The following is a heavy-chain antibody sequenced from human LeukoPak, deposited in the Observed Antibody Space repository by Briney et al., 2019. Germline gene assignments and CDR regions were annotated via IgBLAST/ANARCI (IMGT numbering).Heavy chain of an antibody. Sequence: SVKVSCKASGGTFSSYAISWVRQAPGQGLEWMGGIIPIFGTANYAQKFQGRVTITRDTSASTAYMELSSLRSEDTAVYYCARGPLYYDFWSGYFDYWGQGTLVTVSS. CDR2: IIPIFGTA. J-gene: IGHJ4*02. D-gene: IGHD3-3*01. CDR3: ARGPLYYDFWSGYFDY. V-gene: IGHV1-69*05. CDR1: GGTFSSYA.